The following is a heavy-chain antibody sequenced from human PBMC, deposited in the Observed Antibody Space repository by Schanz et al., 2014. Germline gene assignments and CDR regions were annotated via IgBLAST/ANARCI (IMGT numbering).Heavy chain of an antibody. CDR3: AKGRFGELSAFDI. CDR2: LSEGGGGT. J-gene: IGHJ3*02. CDR1: EFTFSTDA. Sequence: EVHLVESGGGLVQPGGSLRLSCAASEFTFSTDAMSWVRQAPGKGLEWVSALSEGGGGTHYADSVKGRFTISRDNSKNTLYLQMNSLRAEDTAVYYCAKGRFGELSAFDIWGQGTMVTVSS. V-gene: IGHV3-23*04. D-gene: IGHD3-10*01.